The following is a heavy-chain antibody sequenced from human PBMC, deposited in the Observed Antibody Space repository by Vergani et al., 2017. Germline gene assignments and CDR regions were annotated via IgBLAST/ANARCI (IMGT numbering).Heavy chain of an antibody. CDR2: MNPNSGNT. D-gene: IGHD1-1*01. Sequence: QVQLVQSGAEVKKPGASMKVSCKASGYSFGDYYMHWVRQATGQGLEWMGWMNPNSGNTGYAQKFQGRVTITRNTSISTAYMELSSLRSEDTAVYYCARGPGGGTGMDVWGQGTTVTVSS. CDR1: GYSFGDYY. CDR3: ARGPGGGTGMDV. V-gene: IGHV1-8*03. J-gene: IGHJ6*02.